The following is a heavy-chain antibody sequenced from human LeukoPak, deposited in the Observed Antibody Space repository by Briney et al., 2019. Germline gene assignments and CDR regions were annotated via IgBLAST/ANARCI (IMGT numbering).Heavy chain of an antibody. Sequence: ASVKVSCKASGYIFTSYGISWVRQAPGQGLEWMGWISVYNGNTNYAQKLQGRVTMTTDTSTSTAYMELRSLRSDDTAVYYCARGELNYDILTGYYSRIGSPDYWGQGTLVTVSS. V-gene: IGHV1-18*01. CDR1: GYIFTSYG. J-gene: IGHJ4*02. CDR3: ARGELNYDILTGYYSRIGSPDY. D-gene: IGHD3-9*01. CDR2: ISVYNGNT.